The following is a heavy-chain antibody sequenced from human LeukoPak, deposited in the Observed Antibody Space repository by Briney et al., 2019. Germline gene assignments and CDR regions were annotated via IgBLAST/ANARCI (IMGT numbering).Heavy chain of an antibody. CDR2: ISGSGGST. V-gene: IGHV3-23*01. J-gene: IGHJ4*02. D-gene: IGHD2-15*01. Sequence: PGGSLRLSCAASGFTFSSYGMHWVRQAPGKGLEWVSAISGSGGSTYYADSVKGRFTISRDNSKNTLYLQMNNLGAGDTAVYYCSKESVVAAYDYWGQGTLVTVSS. CDR1: GFTFSSYG. CDR3: SKESVVAAYDY.